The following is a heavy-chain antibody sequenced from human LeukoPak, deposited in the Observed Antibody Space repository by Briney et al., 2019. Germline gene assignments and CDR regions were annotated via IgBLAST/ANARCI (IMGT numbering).Heavy chain of an antibody. V-gene: IGHV4-59*11. J-gene: IGHJ6*02. CDR1: GGSISSHY. CDR2: IYYSGST. D-gene: IGHD3-3*01. CDR3: ARDQSGRLRYGMDV. Sequence: SETLSLTCTVSGGSISSHYWSWIRQPPGKGLEWIGYIYYSGSTNYNPSLKSRVTISVDTSKNQLSLKLSSVTAADTAVYYCARDQSGRLRYGMDVWGQGTTVTVSS.